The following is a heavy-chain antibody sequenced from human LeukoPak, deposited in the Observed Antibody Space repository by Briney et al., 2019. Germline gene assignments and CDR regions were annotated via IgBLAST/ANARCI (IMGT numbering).Heavy chain of an antibody. CDR3: ASNIVVVPAAPDY. J-gene: IGHJ4*02. Sequence: PGTSLRLSCVASGFTFSSHSMNWVRQAPGKGLEWVSSISSSSSYIYYADSVKGRFTISRDNAKNSLYLQMNSLRAEDTAVYYCASNIVVVPAAPDYWGQGTLVTVSS. V-gene: IGHV3-21*01. CDR1: GFTFSSHS. CDR2: ISSSSSYI. D-gene: IGHD2-2*01.